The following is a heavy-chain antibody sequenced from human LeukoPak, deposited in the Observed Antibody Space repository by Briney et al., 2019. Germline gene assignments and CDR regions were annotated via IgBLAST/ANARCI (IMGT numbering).Heavy chain of an antibody. CDR2: ISYDGSNK. CDR1: GFTFSSYG. J-gene: IGHJ4*02. D-gene: IGHD3-9*01. V-gene: IGHV3-30*18. Sequence: GGSLRLSCAASGFTFSSYGMHWVRQAPGKGLEWVAVISYDGSNKYYADSVKGRFTISRDNSKNTLYLQMNSLRAEDTAIYYCANTGGKDFDWLLTLDYWGQGTLVTVSS. CDR3: ANTGGKDFDWLLTLDY.